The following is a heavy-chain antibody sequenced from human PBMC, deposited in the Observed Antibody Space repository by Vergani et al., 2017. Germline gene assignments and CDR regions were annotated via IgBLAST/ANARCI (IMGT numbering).Heavy chain of an antibody. CDR1: GFTFDDYA. V-gene: IGHV3-9*01. Sequence: EVQLVESGGGLVQPGRSLRLSCAASGFTFDDYAMHWVRQAPGKGLEWVSGISWNSGSIGYADSVKGRFTISRDNAKNSLYLQMNSLRAEDTALYYCAKDIGGNSGGAFDIWGQGTIVTVSS. D-gene: IGHD4-23*01. CDR2: ISWNSGSI. CDR3: AKDIGGNSGGAFDI. J-gene: IGHJ3*02.